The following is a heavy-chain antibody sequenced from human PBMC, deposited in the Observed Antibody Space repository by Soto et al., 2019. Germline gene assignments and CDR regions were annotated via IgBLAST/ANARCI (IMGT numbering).Heavy chain of an antibody. CDR3: ARARDWGGWNLGVDY. Sequence: QVQLVESGGGVDQPGRSLRLSCAASGFTFSSYGMHWVRQAPGKGLEWVAVIWYDGSNKYYADSVKGRFTISRDNSKNTLYLQMNSLRAEDTAVYYCARARDWGGWNLGVDYWGQGTLVTVSS. D-gene: IGHD6-19*01. J-gene: IGHJ4*02. V-gene: IGHV3-33*01. CDR1: GFTFSSYG. CDR2: IWYDGSNK.